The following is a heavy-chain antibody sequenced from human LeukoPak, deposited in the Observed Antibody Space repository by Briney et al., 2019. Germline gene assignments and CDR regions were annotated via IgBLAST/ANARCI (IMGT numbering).Heavy chain of an antibody. CDR2: INWIGGRT. Sequence: GGSLRLSCAASGFMFDDYGMSWVRQAPPKGLEWVYGINWIGGRTGYEDSVKGRFTISRDNSKNTLYLQMNSLRAEDTAVYYCAKDSTYYYGSGSYIGRSVRDYYYYGMDVWGQGTTVTVSS. J-gene: IGHJ6*02. CDR3: AKDSTYYYGSGSYIGRSVRDYYYYGMDV. CDR1: GFMFDDYG. D-gene: IGHD3-10*01. V-gene: IGHV3-20*04.